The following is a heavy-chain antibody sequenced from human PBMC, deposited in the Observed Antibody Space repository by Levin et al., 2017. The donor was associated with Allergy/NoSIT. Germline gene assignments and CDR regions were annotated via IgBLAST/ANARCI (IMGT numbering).Heavy chain of an antibody. J-gene: IGHJ3*02. CDR2: ISYDENNR. Sequence: GGSLRLSCAASGFTFTSYSMHWVRQAPGKGLELVALISYDENNRYYADSVKGRFTISRDNSKDTLYLQMNSLRAEDTAVYYCARDRCSSTSCYTLGALDIWGHGTMVTVSS. CDR3: ARDRCSSTSCYTLGALDI. CDR1: GFTFTSYS. V-gene: IGHV3-30-3*01. D-gene: IGHD2-2*02.